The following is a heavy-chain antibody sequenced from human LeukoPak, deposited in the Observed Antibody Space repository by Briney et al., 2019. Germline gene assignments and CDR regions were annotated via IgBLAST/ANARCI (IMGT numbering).Heavy chain of an antibody. CDR1: GFTLSSYE. J-gene: IGHJ6*04. CDR3: AELGITMIGGV. CDR2: IDYSGGST. V-gene: IGHV3-48*03. D-gene: IGHD3-10*02. Sequence: GGSLSLSFTVPGFTLSSYEMSWIRKALGKGLEWVSSIDYSGGSTYYADSVKGRFTISRDNAKNSLYLQMNSLRAEDTAVYYCAELGITMIGGVWGKGTTVTISS.